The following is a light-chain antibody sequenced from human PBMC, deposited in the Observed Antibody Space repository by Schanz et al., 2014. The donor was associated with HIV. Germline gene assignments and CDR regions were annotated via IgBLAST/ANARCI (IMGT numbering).Light chain of an antibody. V-gene: IGKV3-20*01. Sequence: EIVLTQSPVILSLSPGERATLSCRASQNVRSSSLAWYQQKPGQAPRLLFYGASNRATGIPDRFSGSGSGTDFTLTISRLEPEDFAVYYCQQYGSSPLTFGGGTKVEIK. CDR2: GAS. CDR1: QNVRSSS. J-gene: IGKJ4*01. CDR3: QQYGSSPLT.